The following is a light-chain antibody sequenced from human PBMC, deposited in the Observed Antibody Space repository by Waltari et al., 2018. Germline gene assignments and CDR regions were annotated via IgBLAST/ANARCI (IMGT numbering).Light chain of an antibody. Sequence: SSELTQDPAVSVALGQTVRITCQGDSLRTSYASWYQLKPGQAPVLVIYGKDKRPSVIPDRIAGYSSGATSSLTITGAQAEDEADYYCSSRNGRANQVVFAGGTKVTVL. CDR1: SLRTSY. J-gene: IGLJ3*02. CDR2: GKD. V-gene: IGLV3-19*01. CDR3: SSRNGRANQVV.